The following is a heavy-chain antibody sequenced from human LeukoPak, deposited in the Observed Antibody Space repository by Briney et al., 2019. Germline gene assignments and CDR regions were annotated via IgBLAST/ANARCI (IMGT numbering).Heavy chain of an antibody. V-gene: IGHV3-7*04. CDR2: IKKDGSEK. J-gene: IGHJ3*02. Sequence: GGSLRLSCAASGFMFSSYWMNWVRQAPGKGLEWVANIKKDGSEKYYVDSVKGRFTISRDSAKNSLYLQMNSLRAEDTAVYYCARGSDGAFDIWGQGTMVTVSS. CDR1: GFMFSSYW. CDR3: ARGSDGAFDI. D-gene: IGHD1-26*01.